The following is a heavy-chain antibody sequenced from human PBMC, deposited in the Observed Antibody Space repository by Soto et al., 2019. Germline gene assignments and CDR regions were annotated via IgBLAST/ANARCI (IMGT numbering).Heavy chain of an antibody. CDR2: IYYSGST. J-gene: IGHJ5*02. CDR3: AGTYYYGSGSYYRTNWFDP. D-gene: IGHD3-10*01. Sequence: SETLSLTCTVSGGSISSSSYYWGWIRQPPGKGLEWIGSIYYSGSTYYNPSLKSRVTISVDTSKNQFSLKLSSVTAADTAVYYCAGTYYYGSGSYYRTNWFDPWGQGTLVTVSS. V-gene: IGHV4-39*01. CDR1: GGSISSSSYY.